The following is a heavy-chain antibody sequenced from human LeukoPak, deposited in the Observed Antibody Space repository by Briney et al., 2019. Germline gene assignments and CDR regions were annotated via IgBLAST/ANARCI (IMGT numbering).Heavy chain of an antibody. CDR3: ARGAYYYGSGSYYDANFDY. V-gene: IGHV4-39*07. J-gene: IGHJ4*02. Sequence: SETLSLTCTVSGGSISSSSYFWGWIRQPPGKGLAWIGSIYYSGSTYYNPSLKSRVTISVDTSKNQFSLKLSSVTAADTAVYYCARGAYYYGSGSYYDANFDYWGQGTLVTVSS. CDR2: IYYSGST. CDR1: GGSISSSSYF. D-gene: IGHD3-10*01.